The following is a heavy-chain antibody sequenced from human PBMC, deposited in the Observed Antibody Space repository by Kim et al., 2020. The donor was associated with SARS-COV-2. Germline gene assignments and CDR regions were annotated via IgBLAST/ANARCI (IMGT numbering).Heavy chain of an antibody. CDR2: TYYRSKWYS. CDR1: GDSVSSNSVG. J-gene: IGHJ4*02. Sequence: SQTLSLTCAISGDSVSSNSVGWDWIRQSPSRGLEWLGMTYYRSKWYSEYAESVIGRITISSDTSKNQFSLRLNSVTPEDTAVYYCARGYKSAFDSWGQGTLVTVSS. CDR3: ARGYKSAFDS. D-gene: IGHD1-20*01. V-gene: IGHV6-1*01.